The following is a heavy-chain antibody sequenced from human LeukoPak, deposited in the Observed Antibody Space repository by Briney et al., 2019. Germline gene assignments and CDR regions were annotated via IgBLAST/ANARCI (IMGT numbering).Heavy chain of an antibody. J-gene: IGHJ4*02. CDR3: ARVVPGYSSGWPTFDY. CDR1: GYSISSGDYY. V-gene: IGHV4-61*02. D-gene: IGHD6-19*01. Sequence: PSETLSLTCTVSGYSISSGDYYWSWIRQPAGKGLEWIGRISSSGSTNYNPSLKSRVTISVDTSKNQFSLKLSSVTAADTAVYYCARVVPGYSSGWPTFDYWGQGTLVTVSS. CDR2: ISSSGST.